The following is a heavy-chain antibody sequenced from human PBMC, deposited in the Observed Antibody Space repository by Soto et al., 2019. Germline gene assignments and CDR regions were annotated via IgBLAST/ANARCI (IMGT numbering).Heavy chain of an antibody. J-gene: IGHJ5*02. CDR1: GGSISSGGYS. CDR2: IYHSGST. Sequence: PSETLSLTCAVSGGSISSGGYSWSWIRQPPGKGLEWIGYIYHSGSTYYNPSLKSRVTISVDRSKNQFSLKLSSVTAADTAVYYCARGRKYYDILTGFFDPWGQGTLVTVS. D-gene: IGHD3-9*01. CDR3: ARGRKYYDILTGFFDP. V-gene: IGHV4-30-2*01.